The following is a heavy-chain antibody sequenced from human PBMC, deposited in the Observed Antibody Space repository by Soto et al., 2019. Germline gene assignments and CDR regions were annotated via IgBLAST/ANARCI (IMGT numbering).Heavy chain of an antibody. J-gene: IGHJ6*02. Sequence: GSLRLSSAASGFIFSDYYLTWIRQAPGKGLEWLSCSSNRDRSTYYADSVKDRFVVSKDNAKNLVYLQMNGLRAEDTAVYFCACAWKIEQFRVISMSKGLAVWVHAT. CDR3: ACAWKIEQFRVISMSKGLAV. CDR1: GFIFSDYY. D-gene: IGHD3-10*02. CDR2: SSNRDRST. V-gene: IGHV3-11*01.